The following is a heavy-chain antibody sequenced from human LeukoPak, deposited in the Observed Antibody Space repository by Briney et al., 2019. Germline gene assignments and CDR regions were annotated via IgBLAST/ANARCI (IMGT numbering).Heavy chain of an antibody. CDR2: IYYSGST. V-gene: IGHV4-59*01. Sequence: SETLSLTCTVSGGSISSYYWSWIRQPPGKGLEWIGYIYYSGSTNYNPSLKSRVTISVDTSKNQFSLKLSSVTAADTAVYYCARVRYYDFWSGHYFDYWGQGTLVSDSS. D-gene: IGHD3-3*01. J-gene: IGHJ4*02. CDR3: ARVRYYDFWSGHYFDY. CDR1: GGSISSYY.